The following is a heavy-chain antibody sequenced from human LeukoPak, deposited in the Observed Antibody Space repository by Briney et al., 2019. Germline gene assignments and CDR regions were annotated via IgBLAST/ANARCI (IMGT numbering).Heavy chain of an antibody. CDR3: ARDLRLGDYGDYNWLDP. CDR2: IYHSGST. Sequence: PSGTLSLTCAVSGGSISSSNWWSWVRQPPGKGLEWIGEIYHSGSTNYNPSLKSRVTISVDKSKNQFSLKLSSVTAADTAVYYCARDLRLGDYGDYNWLDPWGQGTLVTVSS. V-gene: IGHV4-4*02. D-gene: IGHD4-17*01. J-gene: IGHJ5*02. CDR1: GGSISSSNW.